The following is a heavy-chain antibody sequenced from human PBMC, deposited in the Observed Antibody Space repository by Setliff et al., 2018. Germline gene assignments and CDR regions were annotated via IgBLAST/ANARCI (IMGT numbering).Heavy chain of an antibody. V-gene: IGHV4-34*01. D-gene: IGHD5-18*01. CDR1: GGSFSGYY. J-gene: IGHJ4*02. CDR2: INHSGST. CDR3: ARGGYSYGLGGFPLDY. Sequence: SETLSLTCAVYGGSFSGYYWSWIRQPPGKGLEWIGEINHSGSTNYNPSLKSRVTISVDTSKNQFSLKLSSVTAADTAVYYCARGGYSYGLGGFPLDYWGQGTLVTVS.